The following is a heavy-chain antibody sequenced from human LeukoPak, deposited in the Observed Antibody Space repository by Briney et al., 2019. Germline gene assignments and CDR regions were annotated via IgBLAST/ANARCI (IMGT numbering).Heavy chain of an antibody. D-gene: IGHD6-13*01. CDR3: AREGQLVGFPYYYYGMDV. Sequence: GGSLRLSCAASGFTFSSYGMHWVRQAPGKGLEWVSAISGSGGSTYYADSVKGRFTISRDNSKNTLYLQMNSLRAEDTAVYYCAREGQLVGFPYYYYGMDVWGQGTTVTVSS. CDR2: ISGSGGST. CDR1: GFTFSSYG. V-gene: IGHV3-23*01. J-gene: IGHJ6*02.